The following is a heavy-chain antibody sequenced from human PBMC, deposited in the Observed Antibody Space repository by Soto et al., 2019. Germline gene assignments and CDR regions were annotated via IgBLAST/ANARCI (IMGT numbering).Heavy chain of an antibody. D-gene: IGHD4-17*01. CDR3: ARDGATVVTSRPYYYYYGMDV. Sequence: GASVKVSCKASGYTFTGYYMHWVRQAPGQGLEWMGWINPNSGGTNYAQKFQGWVTMTRDTSISTAYMELSRLRSDDTAVYYCARDGATVVTSRPYYYYYGMDVWGQGTTVTVSS. J-gene: IGHJ6*02. V-gene: IGHV1-2*04. CDR1: GYTFTGYY. CDR2: INPNSGGT.